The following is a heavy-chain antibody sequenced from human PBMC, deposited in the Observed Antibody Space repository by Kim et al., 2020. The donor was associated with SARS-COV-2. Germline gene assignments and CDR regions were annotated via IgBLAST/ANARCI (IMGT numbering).Heavy chain of an antibody. Sequence: SETLSLTCTVSGGSISSGGYYWSWIRQHPGKGLEWIGYIYYSGSTYYNPSLKSRVTISVDTSKNQFSLKLSSVTAADTAVYYCARVAYYYGSGSYYNSWYFDYWGQGTLVTVSS. V-gene: IGHV4-31*03. J-gene: IGHJ4*02. D-gene: IGHD3-10*01. CDR2: IYYSGST. CDR3: ARVAYYYGSGSYYNSWYFDY. CDR1: GGSISSGGYY.